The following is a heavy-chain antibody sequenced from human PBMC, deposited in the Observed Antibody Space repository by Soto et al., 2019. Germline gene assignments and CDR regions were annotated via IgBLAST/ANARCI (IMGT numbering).Heavy chain of an antibody. V-gene: IGHV3-30-3*01. Sequence: GGSLRLSCAASGFTFSSYDMHWVRQAPGKGLEWVAVISYDGSNKYYADSVKGRFTISRDNSKNTLYLQMNSLRAEDTAAYYCARSVIVVVTAIYPTKGFQHWGQGTLVTVSS. CDR3: ARSVIVVVTAIYPTKGFQH. CDR1: GFTFSSYD. J-gene: IGHJ1*01. D-gene: IGHD2-21*02. CDR2: ISYDGSNK.